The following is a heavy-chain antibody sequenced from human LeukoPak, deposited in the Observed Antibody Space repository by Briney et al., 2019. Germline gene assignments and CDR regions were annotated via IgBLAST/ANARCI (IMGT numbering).Heavy chain of an antibody. Sequence: SETLSLTCAVYGGSFSGYYWSWIRQPPGKGLEWIGEINHSGSTNYNPSLKSRVTISVDTFKNQFSLKLSSVTAADTAVYYCARRISGDILDYWGQGTLVTVSS. CDR2: INHSGST. D-gene: IGHD3-9*01. V-gene: IGHV4-34*01. CDR3: ARRISGDILDY. J-gene: IGHJ4*02. CDR1: GGSFSGYY.